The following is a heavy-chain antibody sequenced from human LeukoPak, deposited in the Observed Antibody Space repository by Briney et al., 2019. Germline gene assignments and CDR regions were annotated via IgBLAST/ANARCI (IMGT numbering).Heavy chain of an antibody. Sequence: GGSLRLSCAASGFTFSSYAMSWVRQAPGKALEWVSAISGTGGSTYYADSVKGRFTISRDNSKNTLYLQMNSLRAEDTAVYYCAKDVRSYYDSSGCCYFDYWGQGTLVTVSS. CDR1: GFTFSSYA. J-gene: IGHJ4*02. CDR2: ISGTGGST. V-gene: IGHV3-23*01. D-gene: IGHD3-22*01. CDR3: AKDVRSYYDSSGCCYFDY.